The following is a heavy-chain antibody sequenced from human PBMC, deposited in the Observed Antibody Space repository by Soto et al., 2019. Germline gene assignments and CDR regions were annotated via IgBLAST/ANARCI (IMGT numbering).Heavy chain of an antibody. D-gene: IGHD4-17*01. V-gene: IGHV3-30*18. CDR1: GFTFSSYG. CDR3: AKVPKTKYGDYEWGVDY. Sequence: QVQLVESGGGVVQPGRSLRLSCAASGFTFSSYGMHWVRQAPGKGLEWVAVISYDGSNKYYADSVKGPFTISRDNSKNTLYLQMNSLRAEDTAVYYCAKVPKTKYGDYEWGVDYWGQGTLVTVSS. CDR2: ISYDGSNK. J-gene: IGHJ4*02.